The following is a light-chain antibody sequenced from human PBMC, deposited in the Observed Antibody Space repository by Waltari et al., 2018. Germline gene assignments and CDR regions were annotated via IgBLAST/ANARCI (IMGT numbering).Light chain of an antibody. CDR2: QAS. V-gene: IGKV1-5*03. CDR3: QQYNTNSWT. J-gene: IGKJ1*01. CDR1: QSVRTY. Sequence: IQMTQSPSSLSASVGDRVTITCRASQSVRTYLTWYQQKPGKVPKLLIYQASTLETGVPSRFSGSGSETDFTLTIGSLQPDDFGTYYCQQYNTNSWTFGQGTKVDIK.